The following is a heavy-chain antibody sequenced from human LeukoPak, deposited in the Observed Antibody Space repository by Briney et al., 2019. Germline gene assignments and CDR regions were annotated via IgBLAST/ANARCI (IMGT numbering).Heavy chain of an antibody. CDR2: ISENGAGT. CDR3: ASQGTGYHSV. Sequence: GGSLRLSCAASGFTFSSYAMSWVRQAPGKGLEWVSSISENGAGTYYADSAKGRFTISRDNSRNTMYLQMHSLRVGDTAVYYCASQGTGYHSVWGQGTLVTVSS. J-gene: IGHJ4*02. D-gene: IGHD3/OR15-3a*01. CDR1: GFTFSSYA. V-gene: IGHV3-23*01.